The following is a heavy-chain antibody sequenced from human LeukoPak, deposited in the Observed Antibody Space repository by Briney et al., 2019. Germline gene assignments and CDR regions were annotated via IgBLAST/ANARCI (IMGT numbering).Heavy chain of an antibody. CDR2: IDPSDSYT. CDR1: GYSFTSYW. D-gene: IGHD3-10*01. CDR3: ARHATLLWFGELTDDGMDV. J-gene: IGHJ6*02. V-gene: IGHV5-10-1*01. Sequence: GESLKISCKGSGYSFTSYWISWVRQMPGKGLEWMGRIDPSDSYTNYSPSFQGHVTISADKSISTAYLQWSSLKASDTAMYYCARHATLLWFGELTDDGMDVWGQGTTVTVSS.